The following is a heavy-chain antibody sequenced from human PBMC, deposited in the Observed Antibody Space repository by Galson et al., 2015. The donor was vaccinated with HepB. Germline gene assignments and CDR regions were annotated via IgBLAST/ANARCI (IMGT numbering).Heavy chain of an antibody. J-gene: IGHJ5*02. D-gene: IGHD6-19*01. CDR2: INPNSGGT. V-gene: IGHV1-2*06. Sequence: SVKVSCKASGDSFSIYAMSWVRQAPGQGLEWMGRINPNSGGTNYAQKFQGRVTMTRDTSITTVYMELSRLTSDDTAVYYCARDGYSSGWYGGALDPWGQGTLVTVSS. CDR3: ARDGYSSGWYGGALDP. CDR1: GDSFSIYA.